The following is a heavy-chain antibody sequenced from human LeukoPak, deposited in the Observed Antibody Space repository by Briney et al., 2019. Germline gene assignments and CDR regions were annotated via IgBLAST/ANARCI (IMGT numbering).Heavy chain of an antibody. CDR3: ARDQYYYDRSGHGRFDP. CDR1: GGSISSYY. D-gene: IGHD3-22*01. V-gene: IGHV4-4*07. J-gene: IGHJ5*02. Sequence: SETLSLTCTVPGGSISSYYWSWIRQPAGKGLEWIGRIHTSGSTNYNSSLKSRVTMSADTSKNQFSLKLSSVTAADTAVYYCARDQYYYDRSGHGRFDPWGQGTLVTVSS. CDR2: IHTSGST.